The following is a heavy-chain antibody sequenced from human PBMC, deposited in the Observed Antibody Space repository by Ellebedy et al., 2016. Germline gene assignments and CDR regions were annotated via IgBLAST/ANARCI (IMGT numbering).Heavy chain of an antibody. J-gene: IGHJ4*02. CDR3: YYGHYSGS. D-gene: IGHD4-17*01. Sequence: GGSLRLSXTASGLNFNTFFMTWVRQAPGKGLEWVSTISPGSDITRLADSVKGRFTISRDNSRNTLYLQMNSLRAEDTAIYYCYYGHYSGSWGQGTLVTVSS. V-gene: IGHV3-23*01. CDR2: ISPGSDIT. CDR1: GLNFNTFF.